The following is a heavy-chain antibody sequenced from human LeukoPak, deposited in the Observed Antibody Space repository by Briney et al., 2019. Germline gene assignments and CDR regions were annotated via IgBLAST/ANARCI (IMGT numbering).Heavy chain of an antibody. CDR2: IYYSGST. CDR3: ARVCGGSTSCYGSMDV. Sequence: SETLSLTCTVSGGSISSYYWSWIRQPPGKGLEWIGYIYYSGSTNYNPSLKSRVTISVDTSKNQFSLKLSSVTAADTAVYYCARVCGGSTSCYGSMDVWGKGTTVTVSS. V-gene: IGHV4-59*12. J-gene: IGHJ6*03. CDR1: GGSISSYY. D-gene: IGHD2-2*01.